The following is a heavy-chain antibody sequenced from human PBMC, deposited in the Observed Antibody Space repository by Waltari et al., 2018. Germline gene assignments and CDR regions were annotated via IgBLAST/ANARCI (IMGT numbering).Heavy chain of an antibody. J-gene: IGHJ4*02. CDR3: ARGRSGYYGSGATPGY. D-gene: IGHD3-10*01. CDR2: INHSGST. V-gene: IGHV4-34*01. CDR1: GGSFSGYY. Sequence: QVQLQQWGAGLLKPSETLSLTCAVYGGSFSGYYWSWIRQPPGKGLEGIGEINHSGSTNYNPSLKSRVTISVDTSKNQFSLKLSSVTAADTAVYYCARGRSGYYGSGATPGYWGQGTLVTVSS.